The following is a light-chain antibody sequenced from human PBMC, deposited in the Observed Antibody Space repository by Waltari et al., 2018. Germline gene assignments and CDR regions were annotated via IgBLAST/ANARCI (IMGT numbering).Light chain of an antibody. J-gene: IGLJ3*02. CDR2: EDY. CDR1: SGSIASNY. V-gene: IGLV6-57*03. Sequence: NFMLTQPHSVSESPGKTVTISCTRRSGSIASNYVQWFQQRPGSAPTTVLYEDYQRPSGVPDRFSGSIDSSSNSASLTISGLKTEDEADYYCQSYDGINWMFGGGTKLTVL. CDR3: QSYDGINWM.